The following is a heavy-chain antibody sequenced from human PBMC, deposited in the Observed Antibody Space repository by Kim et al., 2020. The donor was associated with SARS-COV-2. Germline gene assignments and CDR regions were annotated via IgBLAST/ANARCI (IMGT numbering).Heavy chain of an antibody. Sequence: LKSRVTISVDTSKNQFSLKLSSATAADTAVYYCARWGTDILTGYPNWFDPWGQGTLVTVSS. D-gene: IGHD3-9*01. CDR3: ARWGTDILTGYPNWFDP. J-gene: IGHJ5*02. V-gene: IGHV4-59*01.